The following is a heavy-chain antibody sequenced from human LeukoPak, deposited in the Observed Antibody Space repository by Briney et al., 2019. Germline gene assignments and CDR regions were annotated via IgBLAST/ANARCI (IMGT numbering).Heavy chain of an antibody. CDR1: GGSISSGDYY. CDR2: IYYSGST. V-gene: IGHV4-30-4*08. J-gene: IGHJ4*02. Sequence: SQTLSLTCTVSGGSISSGDYYWSWIRQPPGKVLEWIGYIYYSGSTYYNPSLKSRVTISVDTTKNQFSLKLSSVPAEDTAVYYCARVVAATIFDYRGQGTLVTVSS. CDR3: ARVVAATIFDY. D-gene: IGHD2-15*01.